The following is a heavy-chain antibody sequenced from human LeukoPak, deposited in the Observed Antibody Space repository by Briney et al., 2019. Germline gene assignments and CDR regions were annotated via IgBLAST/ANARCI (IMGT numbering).Heavy chain of an antibody. CDR1: GFTFSSYA. D-gene: IGHD3-3*01. Sequence: GESLRLSCAASGFTFSSYAMSWVRQAPGKGLEWVSAISGSGGSTYYADSVKGRFTISRDNSKNTLYLQMNSLRAEDTAVYYCAKDVLRFLEWLFQALDYWGQGTLVTVSS. J-gene: IGHJ4*02. CDR2: ISGSGGST. V-gene: IGHV3-23*01. CDR3: AKDVLRFLEWLFQALDY.